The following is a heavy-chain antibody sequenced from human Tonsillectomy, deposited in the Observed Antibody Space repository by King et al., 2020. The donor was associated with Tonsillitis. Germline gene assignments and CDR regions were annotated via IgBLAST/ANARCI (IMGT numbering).Heavy chain of an antibody. CDR1: GFTFSSYA. V-gene: IGHV3-30-3*01. CDR3: ARDGDIVVVPAAITVGYYYYGMDV. Sequence: QLVQSGGGVVQPGRSLRLSCAASGFTFSSYAMHWVRQAPGKGLEWVAVISYDGSNKYYADSVKGRFTISRDNSKNTLYLQMNSLRAEDTAVYYCARDGDIVVVPAAITVGYYYYGMDVWGQGTTVTVSS. D-gene: IGHD2-2*02. J-gene: IGHJ6*02. CDR2: ISYDGSNK.